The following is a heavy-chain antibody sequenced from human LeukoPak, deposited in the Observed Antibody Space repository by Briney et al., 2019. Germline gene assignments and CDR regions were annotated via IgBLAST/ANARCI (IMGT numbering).Heavy chain of an antibody. D-gene: IGHD6-19*01. CDR3: ARYPLGGIAVAGRSYNWFDP. CDR1: GYTFTGYY. CDR2: INPNSGGT. J-gene: IGHJ5*02. Sequence: ASVKVSCKASGYTFTGYYMHWVRQAPGQGLEWMGWINPNSGGTNYAQKFQGRVTMTTDTSTSTAYMELRSLRSDDTAVYYCARYPLGGIAVAGRSYNWFDPWGQGTLVTVSS. V-gene: IGHV1-2*02.